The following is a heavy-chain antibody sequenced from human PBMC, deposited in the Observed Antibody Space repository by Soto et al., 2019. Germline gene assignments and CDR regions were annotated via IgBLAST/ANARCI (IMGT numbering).Heavy chain of an antibody. CDR1: GDSITGDNG. V-gene: IGHV4-4*02. J-gene: IGHJ6*02. CDR3: ATQGFYRMGV. CDR2: IHHSGAT. Sequence: SETLSLTCAVSGDSITGDNGWSWVRQPPGKGLEWIGEIHHSGATNYNPSLKSRVTISVDKSKNQFSLKLNSVTAADTAMFYCATQGFYRMGVWGRGTTVT.